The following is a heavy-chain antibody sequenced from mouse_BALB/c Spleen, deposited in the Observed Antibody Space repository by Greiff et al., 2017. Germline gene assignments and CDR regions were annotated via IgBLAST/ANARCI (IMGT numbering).Heavy chain of an antibody. V-gene: IGHV1S135*01. J-gene: IGHJ4*01. CDR1: GYSFTSYY. CDR3: ARRGAMDY. Sequence: VQLQQSGPELMKPGASVKISCKASGYSFTSYYMHWVKQSHGKSLEWIGYIDPFNGGTSYNQKFKGKATLTVDKSSSTAYMHLSSLTSEDSAVYCCARRGAMDYWGQGTSVTVSS. CDR2: IDPFNGGT.